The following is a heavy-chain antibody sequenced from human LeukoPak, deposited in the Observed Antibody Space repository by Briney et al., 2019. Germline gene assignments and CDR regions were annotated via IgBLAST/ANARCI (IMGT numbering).Heavy chain of an antibody. Sequence: GASVKVSCKASSYTLTSYGISWVRQAPGQGLEWMGWISAYNGNTNYAQKLQGRVTMTTDTSTSTAYMELRSLRSDDTAVYYCARGYCSSTSCYPRGYWGQGTLVTVSS. CDR3: ARGYCSSTSCYPRGY. CDR1: SYTLTSYG. V-gene: IGHV1-18*01. D-gene: IGHD2-2*01. CDR2: ISAYNGNT. J-gene: IGHJ4*02.